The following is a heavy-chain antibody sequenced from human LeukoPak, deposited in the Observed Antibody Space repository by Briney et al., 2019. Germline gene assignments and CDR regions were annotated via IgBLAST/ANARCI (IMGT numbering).Heavy chain of an antibody. J-gene: IGHJ3*02. V-gene: IGHV1-69*05. CDR2: IIPIFGTA. D-gene: IGHD6-19*01. CDR3: AREPLRQQWLVDAFDI. Sequence: SVKVSCKASGGTFSSYAISWVRQAPGQGLEWMGGIIPIFGTANYAQKFQGRVTITTDESTSTAYMELSSLRSEDTAVYYCAREPLRQQWLVDAFDIWGQGTMVTVSS. CDR1: GGTFSSYA.